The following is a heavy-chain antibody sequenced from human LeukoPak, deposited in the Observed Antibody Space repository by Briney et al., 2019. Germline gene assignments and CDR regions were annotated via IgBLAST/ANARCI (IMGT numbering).Heavy chain of an antibody. D-gene: IGHD3-22*01. CDR2: INTDGSST. Sequence: PGGSLRLSCAASGFTFSSYWMHWVRQAPGKGLVWVSLINTDGSSTTYADSVKGRFTISRDNAKNTLYLQMNSLRAEDTAVYYCARDYYDSSGYYYGPFDYWGQGTLVTVSS. CDR3: ARDYYDSSGYYYGPFDY. CDR1: GFTFSSYW. J-gene: IGHJ4*02. V-gene: IGHV3-74*01.